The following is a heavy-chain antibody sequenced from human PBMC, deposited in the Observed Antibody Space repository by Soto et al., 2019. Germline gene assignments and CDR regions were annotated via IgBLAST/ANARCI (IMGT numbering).Heavy chain of an antibody. Sequence: SGPTLVNPTETLTLTCTVSGYSLSNARMGVSWIRQPPGKALEWLAHIFSNDEKSYSTSLKSRLTISKDTSKSQVVLTMTNMDPVDTATYYCARIPTPAGYYYYYGMDVWGQGTTVTVSS. J-gene: IGHJ6*02. CDR1: GYSLSNARMG. CDR3: ARIPTPAGYYYYYGMDV. D-gene: IGHD2-15*01. V-gene: IGHV2-26*01. CDR2: IFSNDEK.